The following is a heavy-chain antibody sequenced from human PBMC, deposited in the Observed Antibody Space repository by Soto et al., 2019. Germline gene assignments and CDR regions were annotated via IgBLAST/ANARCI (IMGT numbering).Heavy chain of an antibody. D-gene: IGHD3-22*01. CDR3: ARAHLYYYDSSGYYYFDY. CDR1: GGSISSSNW. J-gene: IGHJ4*02. CDR2: IYHSGST. Sequence: SETLSLTCAVSGGSISSSNWWSWVRQPPGKGLEWMGEIYHSGSTNYNPSLKSRVTISVDKSKNQFSLKLSSVTAADTAVYYCARAHLYYYDSSGYYYFDYWGQGTLVTVSS. V-gene: IGHV4-4*02.